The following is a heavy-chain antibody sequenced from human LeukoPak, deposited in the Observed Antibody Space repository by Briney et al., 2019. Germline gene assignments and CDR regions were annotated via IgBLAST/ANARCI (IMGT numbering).Heavy chain of an antibody. CDR1: GFTFDDYA. CDR3: ARGYYDFWSGYFDY. J-gene: IGHJ4*02. V-gene: IGHV3-9*01. Sequence: GRSLRLSCAASGFTFDDYAMHWVRQAPGKGLEWVSGISWNSGSIGYADSAKGRFTISRDNAKNSLYLQMNSLRAEDTALYYCARGYYDFWSGYFDYWGQGTLVTVSS. CDR2: ISWNSGSI. D-gene: IGHD3-3*01.